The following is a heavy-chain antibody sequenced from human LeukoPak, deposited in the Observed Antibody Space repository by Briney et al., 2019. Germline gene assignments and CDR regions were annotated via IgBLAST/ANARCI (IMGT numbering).Heavy chain of an antibody. V-gene: IGHV4-61*02. CDR2: IYTSGST. CDR1: GGSISSGSYY. D-gene: IGHD2-2*01. CDR3: ARESYCISNSCFPI. J-gene: IGHJ3*02. Sequence: PSETLSLTCTVSGGSISSGSYYWSWIRQPAGKGLEWIGRIYTSGSTNYNPSLKSRVTISVDTSKNQFSLKLTSVTAADTAFYYCARESYCISNSCFPIWGQGTMVTVSS.